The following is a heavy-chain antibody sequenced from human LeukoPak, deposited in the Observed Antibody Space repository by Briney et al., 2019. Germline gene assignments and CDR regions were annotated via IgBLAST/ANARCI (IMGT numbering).Heavy chain of an antibody. D-gene: IGHD3-22*01. J-gene: IGHJ4*02. CDR2: INPDTGGT. V-gene: IGHV1-2*02. CDR3: AGGPRYYYDRSGYHF. CDR1: GYTFTGYY. Sequence: ASVKVSCKASGYTFTGYYMHWVRQAPGQGLEWMGWINPDTGGTNYAQNFQGSITMTRDTSISTAYMELNRLRSDDTAVYYCAGGPRYYYDRSGYHFWGQGTLVTVSS.